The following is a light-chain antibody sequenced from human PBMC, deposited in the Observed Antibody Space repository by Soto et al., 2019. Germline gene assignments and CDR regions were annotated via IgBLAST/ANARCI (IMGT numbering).Light chain of an antibody. CDR3: CSYAGSYTFEG. V-gene: IGLV2-11*01. CDR2: DVS. CDR1: SSDVGGYNY. Sequence: QSALTQPRSVSGSPGQSVTISCTGTSSDVGGYNYVSWYQQHPGKAPKLMIYDVSKRPSGVPHRFSGSKSGNTASLTISGLQADDEADYYCCSYAGSYTFEGFGGGTKLTVL. J-gene: IGLJ2*01.